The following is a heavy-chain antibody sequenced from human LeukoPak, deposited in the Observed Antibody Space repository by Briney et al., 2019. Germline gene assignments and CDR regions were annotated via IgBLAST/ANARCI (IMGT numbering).Heavy chain of an antibody. CDR1: GFTFSSYA. J-gene: IGHJ4*02. D-gene: IGHD1-26*01. Sequence: PGGSLRLSCAASGFTFSSYAMSWVRQAPGKGLEWVSAISGRGGSTYYADSVKGRFTISRDNSKNTLYLQMNSLRAEDTAVYYCASIVGATLTFDYWGQGTLVTVSS. CDR2: ISGRGGST. CDR3: ASIVGATLTFDY. V-gene: IGHV3-23*01.